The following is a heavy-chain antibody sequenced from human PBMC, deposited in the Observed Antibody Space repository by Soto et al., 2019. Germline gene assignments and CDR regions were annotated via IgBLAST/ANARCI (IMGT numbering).Heavy chain of an antibody. CDR3: ARGGDSSSWYPNRYYYYYMDV. D-gene: IGHD6-13*01. J-gene: IGHJ6*03. V-gene: IGHV1-2*04. Sequence: QVQLVQSGAEVKKPGASVKVSCKASGYTFTGYYMHWVRQAPGQGLEWMGWINPNSGGTNYAQKFQGWVTRTRDTSISTAYMELSRRRSDDTAVYYCARGGDSSSWYPNRYYYYYMDVWGKGTTVTVSS. CDR2: INPNSGGT. CDR1: GYTFTGYY.